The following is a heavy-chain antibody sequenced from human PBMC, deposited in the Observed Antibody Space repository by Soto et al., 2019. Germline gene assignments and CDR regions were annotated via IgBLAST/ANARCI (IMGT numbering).Heavy chain of an antibody. CDR2: ISGSGGST. Sequence: EVQLLESGGGLVQPGGSLRLSCAASGFTFSSYAMSWVRQAPGKGLEWVSAISGSGGSTYYADSVKGRFTISRDNSKNTLYLQMNSLRAEDTDLYYFARSSKDSSSEVKLNWGQGTLVTVSS. V-gene: IGHV3-23*01. CDR3: ARSSKDSSSEVKLN. D-gene: IGHD6-6*01. J-gene: IGHJ4*02. CDR1: GFTFSSYA.